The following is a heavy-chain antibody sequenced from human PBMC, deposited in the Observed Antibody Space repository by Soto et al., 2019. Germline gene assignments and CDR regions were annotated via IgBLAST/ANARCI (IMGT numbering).Heavy chain of an antibody. J-gene: IGHJ6*02. Sequence: PVGSLRLSCAASGFTFSNYAIHWVRQAPGKGLEWVAVISYNGGNKYYADSVKGRFTISRDNSKNTLYLQMNSLRAEDTAVDYCEREGYDFWSGLSGVVDVWVQGTTVTVS. CDR3: EREGYDFWSGLSGVVDV. V-gene: IGHV3-30-3*01. CDR2: ISYNGGNK. D-gene: IGHD3-3*01. CDR1: GFTFSNYA.